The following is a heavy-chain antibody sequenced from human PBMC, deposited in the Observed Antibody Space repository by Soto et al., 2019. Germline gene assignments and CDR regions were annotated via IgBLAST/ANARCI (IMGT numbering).Heavy chain of an antibody. Sequence: EVQLLESGGGLVQPGGSLRLSCAASGFTFSDYWMHWVRQAPGKGLEWVSRIKRDGSTTNYADSVKGRFTISRDNAKNTLYLEMNSLRGADTADYYCARGAINYYYEDVWGNGTTVIVSS. V-gene: IGHV3-74*01. CDR3: ARGAINYYYEDV. J-gene: IGHJ6*03. CDR1: GFTFSDYW. CDR2: IKRDGSTT.